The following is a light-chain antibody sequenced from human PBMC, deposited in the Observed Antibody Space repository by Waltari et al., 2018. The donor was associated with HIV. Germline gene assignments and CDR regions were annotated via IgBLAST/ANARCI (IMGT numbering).Light chain of an antibody. J-gene: IGLJ3*02. CDR2: SNN. Sequence: QSVLTQPPSASGTPGPRVTIPCSGRRSNIGSYTLNWYQQIPGTAPKLLIFSNNYRPSGVPDRFSGSKSGTSASLAISGLHSDDEADYFCAAWEDSLNGPIWVFGGGTKLTVL. CDR3: AAWEDSLNGPIWV. V-gene: IGLV1-44*01. CDR1: RSNIGSYT.